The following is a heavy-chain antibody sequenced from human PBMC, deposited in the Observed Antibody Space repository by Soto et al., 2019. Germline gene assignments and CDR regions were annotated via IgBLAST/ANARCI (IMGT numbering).Heavy chain of an antibody. V-gene: IGHV1-69*13. CDR2: IIPIFGTA. CDR3: ARDKSRRDGYNSHYYYYGMDV. Sequence: SVKVSCKASGGTFSSYAISWVRQAPGQGLEWMGGIIPIFGTANYAQKFQGRVTITADESTSTAYMELSSLRSEDTAVYYCARDKSRRDGYNSHYYYYGMDVWGQGTTVTVSS. D-gene: IGHD5-12*01. CDR1: GGTFSSYA. J-gene: IGHJ6*02.